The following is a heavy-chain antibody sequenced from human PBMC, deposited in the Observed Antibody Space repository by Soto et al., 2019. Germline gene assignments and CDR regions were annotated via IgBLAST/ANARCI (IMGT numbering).Heavy chain of an antibody. D-gene: IGHD6-6*01. V-gene: IGHV4-31*03. Sequence: PSETLSLTGTVSGGSISSGGYYWSWIRQHPGKGLEWIGYIYYSGSTYYNPSLKSRVTISVDTSKNQFSLKLTSVTAADTAVYYCARGSAARAHLDYFGQGTLVTVSS. CDR3: ARGSAARAHLDY. CDR1: GGSISSGGYY. CDR2: IYYSGST. J-gene: IGHJ4*02.